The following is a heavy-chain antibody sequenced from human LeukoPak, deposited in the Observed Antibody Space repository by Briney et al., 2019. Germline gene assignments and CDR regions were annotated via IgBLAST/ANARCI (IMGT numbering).Heavy chain of an antibody. CDR1: GLTFDDYA. D-gene: IGHD4-23*01. CDR3: AKGYRVVITSYFDY. J-gene: IGHJ4*02. V-gene: IGHV3-9*01. Sequence: GGSLRLSCAASGLTFDDYAMHWVRQAPGKGLEWVSGLSRDSVSKGYADSVKGRFTISRDNAKNSLFLQMNSLRAEDTAWYYCAKGYRVVITSYFDYWGQGILVTVSS. CDR2: LSRDSVSK.